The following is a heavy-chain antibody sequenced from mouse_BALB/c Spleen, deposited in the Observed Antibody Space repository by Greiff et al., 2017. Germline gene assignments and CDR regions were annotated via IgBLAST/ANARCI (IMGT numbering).Heavy chain of an antibody. CDR2: VNPNNGGT. V-gene: IGHV1-26*01. CDR1: GYSFTGYY. J-gene: IGHJ2*01. Sequence: EVQLQQSGPDLVKPGASVKISCKASGYSFTGYYMHWVKQSHGKSLEWIGRVNPNNGGTSYNQKFKGKAILTVDKSSSTAYMELRSLTSEDSAVYYCASESLITTVAPYFFAYWGQGTTLTVSS. D-gene: IGHD1-1*01. CDR3: ASESLITTVAPYFFAY.